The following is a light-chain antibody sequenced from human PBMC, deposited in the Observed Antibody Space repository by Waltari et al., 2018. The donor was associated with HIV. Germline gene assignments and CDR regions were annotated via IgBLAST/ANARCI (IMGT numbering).Light chain of an antibody. CDR3: QQYYMTPPA. J-gene: IGKJ1*01. CDR2: WAS. CDR1: RSIFFNSDKKNY. V-gene: IGKV4-1*01. Sequence: DVVMTQSPALLIGSLGERITINCKSTRSIFFNSDKKNYLAWYQQKPGQPPKLLVYWASTRESGVPARFSGAGSGTDFTLTISGLQAEDAATYFCQQYYMTPPAFGQGTKVEI.